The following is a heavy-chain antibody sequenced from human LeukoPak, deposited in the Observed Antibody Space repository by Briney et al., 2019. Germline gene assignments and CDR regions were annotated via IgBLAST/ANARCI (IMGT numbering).Heavy chain of an antibody. Sequence: SETLSLTCTVSGGSISSYYWSWIRQPAGKGLEWIGRIYTSGSTNYNPSLKGRVTMSVDTSKNQFSLKLSSVTAADTAVYYCARQVDRANFDDYYYYMDVWGKGTTVTVSS. CDR1: GGSISSYY. CDR2: IYTSGST. V-gene: IGHV4-4*07. CDR3: ARQVDRANFDDYYYYMDV. J-gene: IGHJ6*03. D-gene: IGHD4/OR15-4a*01.